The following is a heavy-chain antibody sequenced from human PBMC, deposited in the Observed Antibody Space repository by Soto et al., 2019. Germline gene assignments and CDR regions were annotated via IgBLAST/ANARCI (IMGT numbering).Heavy chain of an antibody. CDR1: GYTFTSYY. J-gene: IGHJ3*02. CDR3: ARVTVDYGDYLDAFDI. CDR2: INPSGGST. V-gene: IGHV1-46*03. D-gene: IGHD4-17*01. Sequence: ASVKVSCKASGYTFTSYYMHWVRQAPGQGLEWMGIINPSGGSTSYAQKFQGRVTMTRDTSTSTVYMELSSLRSEDTAVYYCARVTVDYGDYLDAFDIWGQGTMVTVSS.